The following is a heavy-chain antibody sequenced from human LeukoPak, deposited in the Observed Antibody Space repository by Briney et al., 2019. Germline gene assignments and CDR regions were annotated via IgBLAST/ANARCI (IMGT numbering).Heavy chain of an antibody. D-gene: IGHD2-2*01. V-gene: IGHV3-15*01. CDR3: TTDPLGCSSTSCYGGTLFDY. CDR2: IKRKSEGGTT. Sequence: PGGTLRLSCAASGFTFSNAWMSWVRQAPGKGREWVGRIKRKSEGGTTDYAARVKGRLNSSRDEAKKELKRQMNSLKTVDSAVYYFTTDPLGCSSTSCYGGTLFDYWGQGTLVTVSS. J-gene: IGHJ4*02. CDR1: GFTFSNAW.